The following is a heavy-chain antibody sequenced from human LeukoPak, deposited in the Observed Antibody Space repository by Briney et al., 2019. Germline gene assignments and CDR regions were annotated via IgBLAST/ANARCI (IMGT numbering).Heavy chain of an antibody. D-gene: IGHD3-22*01. CDR1: GFTFSSYW. CDR3: ARVGYYYDSSGNYYVSSSFDY. CDR2: INQDGSEE. V-gene: IGHV3-7*01. J-gene: IGHJ4*02. Sequence: PGGSLRLSCAASGFTFSSYWMSWVRQAPGKGLEWVANINQDGSEEYYVDSVKGRFTISRDNAENSLYLQMNSLRAEDTAVYYCARVGYYYDSSGNYYVSSSFDYWGQGTLVTVSS.